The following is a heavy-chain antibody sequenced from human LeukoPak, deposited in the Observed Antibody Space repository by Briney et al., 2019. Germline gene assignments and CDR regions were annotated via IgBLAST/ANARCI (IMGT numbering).Heavy chain of an antibody. CDR2: ISGNSDTI. CDR1: GFTFSSYW. CDR3: ARVLVPPYVSTWYPAFDL. Sequence: PGGSLRLSCAASGFTFSSYWMHWVRQAPGKGLEWVSYISGNSDTIYYAQSLKGRSTISRDNAKNSLYLQVSGLRAEDTAVYYCARVLVPPYVSTWYPAFDLWGQGALITVSS. J-gene: IGHJ4*02. D-gene: IGHD6-6*01. V-gene: IGHV3-48*04.